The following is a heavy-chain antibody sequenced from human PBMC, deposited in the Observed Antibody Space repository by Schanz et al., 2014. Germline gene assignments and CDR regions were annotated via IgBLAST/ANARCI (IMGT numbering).Heavy chain of an antibody. Sequence: QVQLQESGPGLVKPSQTLSLTCTVSGGSIRSGTYYWSWIRQPAGKALEWVGRVFPNGITNYNPSLKSRGTISRDTAKNRFSRTLTSLTAADTAVYYCARDTTWRLDLWGRGALVTVSS. J-gene: IGHJ2*01. D-gene: IGHD1-1*01. V-gene: IGHV4-61*02. CDR1: GGSIRSGTYY. CDR3: ARDTTWRLDL. CDR2: VFPNGIT.